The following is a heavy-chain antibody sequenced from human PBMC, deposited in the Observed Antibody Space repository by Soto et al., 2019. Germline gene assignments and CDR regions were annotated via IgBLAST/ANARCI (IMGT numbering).Heavy chain of an antibody. CDR1: GFTFSSYA. D-gene: IGHD3-3*01. J-gene: IGHJ4*02. CDR3: AKVQKSGNYFGVAH. CDR2: ISGGGGST. V-gene: IGHV3-23*01. Sequence: EVRLLESGGGLGQPGGSLRLSCVASGFTFSSYAMSWVRQAPGKGLEWVSGISGGGGSTDYADSVKGRFTISRDNSKNTLDLQMNTLTAADTAVYYCAKVQKSGNYFGVAHWGQGTLVTVSS.